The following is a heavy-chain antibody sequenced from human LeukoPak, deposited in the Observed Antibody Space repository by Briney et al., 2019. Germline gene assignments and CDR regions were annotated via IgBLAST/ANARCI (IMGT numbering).Heavy chain of an antibody. CDR2: FDPEDGET. Sequence: ASVKVSCKVSGYTLTELSMHWVRQAPGKGPEWMAGFDPEDGETIYAQKFQGRVTMTEDTSTDTAYMELSSLRSEDTAVYYCATYNYYDSSGYYYFDYWGQGTLVTVSS. V-gene: IGHV1-24*01. D-gene: IGHD3-22*01. CDR3: ATYNYYDSSGYYYFDY. J-gene: IGHJ4*02. CDR1: GYTLTELS.